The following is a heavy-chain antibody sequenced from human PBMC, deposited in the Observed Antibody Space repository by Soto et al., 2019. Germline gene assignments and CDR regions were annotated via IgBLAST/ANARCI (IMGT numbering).Heavy chain of an antibody. D-gene: IGHD3-3*01. CDR2: ISSSGSTI. V-gene: IGHV3-48*03. CDR3: ARGAEGLTIFGVVPPVDV. J-gene: IGHJ6*02. CDR1: GFTFSSYE. Sequence: QPGGSLRLSCAASGFTFSSYEMNWVRQSPGKGLEWVSYISSSGSTIYYADSVKGRFTISRDNAKNSLYLQMNSLRAEDTAVYYCARGAEGLTIFGVVPPVDVWGQGTTVTVSS.